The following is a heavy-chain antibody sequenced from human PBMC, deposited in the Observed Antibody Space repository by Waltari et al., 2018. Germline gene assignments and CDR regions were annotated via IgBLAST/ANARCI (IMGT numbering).Heavy chain of an antibody. CDR1: GGSFTAYL. J-gene: IGHJ6*02. D-gene: IGHD1-26*01. V-gene: IGHV4-34*01. Sequence: QVQLQQWGAGLLKPSETLSLTCAVYGGSFTAYLWSWIRQSPGKGLEWVGEINHSGSTNYNPSLKSRVTISVDTSKNQFSLKLSSMTAADTAVYYCARGVGSPHYFYGMDVWGQGTTATVSS. CDR3: ARGVGSPHYFYGMDV. CDR2: INHSGST.